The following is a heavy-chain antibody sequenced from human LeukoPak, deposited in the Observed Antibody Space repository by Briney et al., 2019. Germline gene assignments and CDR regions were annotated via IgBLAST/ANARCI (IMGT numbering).Heavy chain of an antibody. J-gene: IGHJ4*02. V-gene: IGHV3-66*01. D-gene: IGHD2-8*02. CDR3: ARGSPVLNIVPYFDY. CDR1: GFTVSSNY. Sequence: QSGGSLRLSCAASGFTVSSNYMSWVRQAPGKGLEWVSVIYSGGSTYYADSVKGRFTISRDNSKNTLYLQMNSLRAVDTAVYYCARGSPVLNIVPYFDYWGQGTLVTVSS. CDR2: IYSGGST.